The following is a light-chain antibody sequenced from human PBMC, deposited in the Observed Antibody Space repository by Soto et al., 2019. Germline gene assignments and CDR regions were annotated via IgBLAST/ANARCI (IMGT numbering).Light chain of an antibody. Sequence: QSVLTQPSSVSGSPGQSITISCTGTSSDVGGYNYVSWYQQHPGKAPKLMIYEVSNRPSGVSNRFSGSKPGNTASLTISGLQAEDEADYYCSSYTSSSTNVFGTGTKVT. J-gene: IGLJ1*01. CDR3: SSYTSSSTNV. CDR1: SSDVGGYNY. V-gene: IGLV2-14*01. CDR2: EVS.